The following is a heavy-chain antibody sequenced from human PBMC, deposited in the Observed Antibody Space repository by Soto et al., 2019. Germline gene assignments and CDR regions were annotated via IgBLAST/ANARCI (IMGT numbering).Heavy chain of an antibody. V-gene: IGHV1-46*01. CDR3: AREGYSSSWSKTNSYYGMDV. CDR2: INPSGGST. Sequence: ASVKVSCKASGYTFTSYYMHWVRQAPGQGLEWMGIINPSGGSTSYAQKFQGRVTMTRDTSTSTVYMELSSLRSEDTAVYYCAREGYSSSWSKTNSYYGMDVWGQGTTVTVYS. CDR1: GYTFTSYY. D-gene: IGHD6-13*01. J-gene: IGHJ6*02.